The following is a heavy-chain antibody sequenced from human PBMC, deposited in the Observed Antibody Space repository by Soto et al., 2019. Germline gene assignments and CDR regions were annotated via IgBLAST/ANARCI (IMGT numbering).Heavy chain of an antibody. D-gene: IGHD3-10*01. Sequence: HPGGSLRLSCAASGFTFSSYAMSWVRQAPGKGLEWVSAISGSGGSKYYADSVKGRFTISRDNYKNTLYLQMNSLIAEDTAVYYCAKGLQPLLWFGKIKNYDYWGQGTLVTVSS. CDR3: AKGLQPLLWFGKIKNYDY. J-gene: IGHJ4*02. CDR2: ISGSGGSK. CDR1: GFTFSSYA. V-gene: IGHV3-23*01.